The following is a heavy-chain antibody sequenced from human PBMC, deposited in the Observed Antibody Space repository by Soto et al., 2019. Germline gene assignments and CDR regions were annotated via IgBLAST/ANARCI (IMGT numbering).Heavy chain of an antibody. CDR1: GDSISKYY. CDR2: IHYTGSP. V-gene: IGHV4-59*08. J-gene: IGHJ5*02. D-gene: IGHD3-3*01. CDR3: ARLNYDFWSGYYLNWFDP. Sequence: SETLSLTCTVSGDSISKYYWSWFRQAPGKGLESIGYIHYTGSPYYNPSLKSRVTISLDTSASTAYMELSSLRSEDTAVYYCARLNYDFWSGYYLNWFDPWGQGTLVTVSS.